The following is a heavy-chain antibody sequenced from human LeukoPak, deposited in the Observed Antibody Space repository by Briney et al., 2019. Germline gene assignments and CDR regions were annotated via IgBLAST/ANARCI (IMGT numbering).Heavy chain of an antibody. J-gene: IGHJ5*02. CDR1: GYTFTSYY. Sequence: ASVKVSCKASGYTFTSYYMHWVRQAPGRGLEWMGIINPSGGSTSYAQKFQGRVTMTRDTSTSTVYMELSSLRSEDTAVYYCARDQQTRNGFDPWGQGTLVTVSS. V-gene: IGHV1-46*01. D-gene: IGHD6-13*01. CDR3: ARDQQTRNGFDP. CDR2: INPSGGST.